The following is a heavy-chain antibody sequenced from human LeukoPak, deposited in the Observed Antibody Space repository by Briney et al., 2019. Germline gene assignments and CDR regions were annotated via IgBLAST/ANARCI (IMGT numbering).Heavy chain of an antibody. CDR2: IYYIGNT. V-gene: IGHV4-30-4*08. CDR1: GYSINSGYY. J-gene: IGHJ2*01. CDR3: ASAYCGGDCTPYWYFDL. D-gene: IGHD2-21*02. Sequence: PSETLSLTCTVSGYSINSGYYWSWIRQPPGKGLEWIGYIYYIGNTFYNPSLKSRVTISVDTSKNQFSLKLSSVTAADTAVYYCASAYCGGDCTPYWYFDLWGRGTLVTVSS.